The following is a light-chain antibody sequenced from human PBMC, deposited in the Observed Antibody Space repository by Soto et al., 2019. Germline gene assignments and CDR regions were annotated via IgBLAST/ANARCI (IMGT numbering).Light chain of an antibody. V-gene: IGKV1-33*01. J-gene: IGKJ3*01. CDR2: DAS. CDR3: QQYDNLPPFT. CDR1: QDISNY. Sequence: DIQMTQSPSSLSASVGDRVTITCQASQDISNYFNWYQQKPGKAPKLLIYDASNLETGVPSRFNGSGSGTDFTFTISSLQPEDIATYYCQQYDNLPPFTFGPGTKVDIK.